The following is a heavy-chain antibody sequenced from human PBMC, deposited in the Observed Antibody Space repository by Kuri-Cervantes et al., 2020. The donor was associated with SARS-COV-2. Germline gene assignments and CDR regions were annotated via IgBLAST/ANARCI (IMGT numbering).Heavy chain of an antibody. V-gene: IGHV1-2*02. CDR1: CYSFTDNF. D-gene: IGHD3-10*01. CDR3: ATDLMVRGVIRLDY. CDR2: INPNSGGT. Sequence: ASVKVSCKASCYSFTDNFLHWVRQAPGQGLEWMGWINPNSGGTNYAQKFQGRVTMTEDTSTDTAYTELRSLRSEDTAVYYCATDLMVRGVIRLDYWGQGTLVTSPQ. J-gene: IGHJ4*02.